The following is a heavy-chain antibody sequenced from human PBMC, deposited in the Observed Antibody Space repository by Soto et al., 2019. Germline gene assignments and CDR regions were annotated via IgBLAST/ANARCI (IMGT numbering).Heavy chain of an antibody. D-gene: IGHD6-25*01. CDR3: QAADGIRDLKPVSAFLMNRSSDL. J-gene: IGHJ2*01. Sequence: KGLDWIGEINHSGTTNYNPSLKSRVTISVDTSKNQFSLNLSSVTAADTAMYFCQAADGIRDLKPVSAFLMNRSSDL. CDR2: INHSGTT. V-gene: IGHV4-34*01.